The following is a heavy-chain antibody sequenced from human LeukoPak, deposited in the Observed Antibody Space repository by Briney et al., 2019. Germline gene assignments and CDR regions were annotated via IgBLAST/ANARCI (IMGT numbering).Heavy chain of an antibody. D-gene: IGHD2-21*02. Sequence: PGGSLRLSCAASGFTFRTYSMNWGRQAPGKGLEWVSSISGSSTYIYYADSVKGRFTISRDNAKNSLYLQLNSLRVEDTAVYYCARACGGDCYLSDYWGQGTLVTVSS. V-gene: IGHV3-21*01. J-gene: IGHJ4*02. CDR2: ISGSSTYI. CDR1: GFTFRTYS. CDR3: ARACGGDCYLSDY.